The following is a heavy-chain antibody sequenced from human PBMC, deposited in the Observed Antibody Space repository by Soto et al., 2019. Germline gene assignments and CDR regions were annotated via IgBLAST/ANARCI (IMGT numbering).Heavy chain of an antibody. CDR2: INPNSGGT. CDR3: ARGFGELYDERNWFDP. V-gene: IGHV1-2*04. Sequence: QVQLVQSGAEVKKPGASVKVSCKASGYTFTGYYMHWVRQAPGQRLEWKGWINPNSGGTDYAQKFQGWVPMTRETSISTAYMELSRLRSDDTAVYYCARGFGELYDERNWFDPWGQGTLVTVSS. CDR1: GYTFTGYY. J-gene: IGHJ5*02. D-gene: IGHD3-10*01.